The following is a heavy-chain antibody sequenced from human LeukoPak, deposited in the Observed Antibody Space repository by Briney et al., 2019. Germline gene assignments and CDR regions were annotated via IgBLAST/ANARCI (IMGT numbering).Heavy chain of an antibody. CDR3: ARVAAMVREDAFDI. CDR2: IYHSGST. V-gene: IGHV4-38-2*02. CDR1: GYSISSGYY. J-gene: IGHJ3*02. D-gene: IGHD5-18*01. Sequence: PSETLSLTCTVSGYSISSGYYWGWIRQPPGKGLEWIGSIYHSGSTYYNPSLKSRVTISVDTSENQFSLKLSSVTAADTAVYYCARVAAMVREDAFDIWGQGTMVTVSS.